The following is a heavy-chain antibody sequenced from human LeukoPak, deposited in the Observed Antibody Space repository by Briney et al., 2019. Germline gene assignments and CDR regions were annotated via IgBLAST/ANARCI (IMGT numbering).Heavy chain of an antibody. V-gene: IGHV4-30-2*01. J-gene: IGHJ4*02. CDR2: IYHGGST. CDR1: GGSISSGGYS. Sequence: SETLSLTCAVSGGSISSGGYSWSWIRQPPGKGLEWIGYIYHGGSTYYNPSLKSRVTISVDRSKNQFSLKLSSVTAADTAVYYCARAYGKIDYWGQGTLVTVSS. D-gene: IGHD3-10*01. CDR3: ARAYGKIDY.